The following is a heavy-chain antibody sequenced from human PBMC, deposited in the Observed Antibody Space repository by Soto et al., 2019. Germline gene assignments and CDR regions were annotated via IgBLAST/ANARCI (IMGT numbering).Heavy chain of an antibody. J-gene: IGHJ5*02. Sequence: SSETLSLTCTVSGGSISSGGYYWSWIRQHPGKGLEWIGYIYYSGSAYYNPSLKSRVTISVDTSKNQFSLKLSSVTAADTAVYYCARLGYCSSTSCYPWGQRTLVTVSS. V-gene: IGHV4-31*03. D-gene: IGHD2-2*03. CDR1: GGSISSGGYY. CDR3: ARLGYCSSTSCYP. CDR2: IYYSGSA.